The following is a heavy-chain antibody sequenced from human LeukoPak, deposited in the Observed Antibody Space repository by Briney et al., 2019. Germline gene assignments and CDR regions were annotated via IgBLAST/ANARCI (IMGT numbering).Heavy chain of an antibody. CDR3: ASENYV. Sequence: GGSLRLSCTVFGFTFGDYAMSWVRQAPGKGLEWVSYITTRGSTIYYADSVKGRFTISRDNAKNSLYLQMNSLRAEDTAVYYCASENYVWGQGTLVTVSS. J-gene: IGHJ4*02. CDR1: GFTFGDYA. V-gene: IGHV3-48*03. D-gene: IGHD3-16*01. CDR2: ITTRGSTI.